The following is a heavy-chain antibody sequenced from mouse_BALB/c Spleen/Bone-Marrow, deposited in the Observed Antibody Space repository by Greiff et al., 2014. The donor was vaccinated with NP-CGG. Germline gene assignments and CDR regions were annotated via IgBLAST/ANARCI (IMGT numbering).Heavy chain of an antibody. CDR1: GFSLTSYG. V-gene: IGHV2-6-2*01. CDR2: IWSDGST. Sequence: VMLVESGPDLVAPSQSLSITCTVSGFSLTSYGAHWVRQPPGKGLEWLVVIWSDGSTTYNSALKSRLSISKDDSKSQVFLKMNSLQTDDTAMYYCARHRYGAMDYWGQGTSVTVSS. CDR3: ARHRYGAMDY. D-gene: IGHD2-14*01. J-gene: IGHJ4*01.